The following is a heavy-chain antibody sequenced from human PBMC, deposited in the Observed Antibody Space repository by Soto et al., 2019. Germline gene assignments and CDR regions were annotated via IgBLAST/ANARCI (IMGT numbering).Heavy chain of an antibody. D-gene: IGHD3-22*01. J-gene: IGHJ6*02. V-gene: IGHV5-51*01. CDR1: GYSFTSYW. CDR2: IYPGDSDT. CDR3: TRQNYYDSSGPKPRGPCYYYGMDV. Sequence: PGESLKISCKGSGYSFTSYWIGWVLQMPGKGLEWMGIIYPGDSDTRYSPSFQGQVTISADKSISTAYLQWSSLKASDTAMYYCTRQNYYDSSGPKPRGPCYYYGMDVWGQGTTVTVSS.